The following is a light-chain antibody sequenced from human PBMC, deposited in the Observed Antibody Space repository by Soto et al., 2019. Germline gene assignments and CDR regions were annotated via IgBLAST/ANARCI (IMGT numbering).Light chain of an antibody. V-gene: IGKV1-5*03. Sequence: DIQMTQSPSTLSASVGDRVTITCRASQSVSNWLAWFQQKPGKAPKLLIYKASSLQSGVPSRFSGSGSGTEFTLTISGLLPDDFATYYCQQYSTYSRYTFGQGTKLEIK. J-gene: IGKJ2*01. CDR3: QQYSTYSRYT. CDR2: KAS. CDR1: QSVSNW.